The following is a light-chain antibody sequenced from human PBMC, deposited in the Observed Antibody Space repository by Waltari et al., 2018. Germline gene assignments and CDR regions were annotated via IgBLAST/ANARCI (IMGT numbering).Light chain of an antibody. CDR1: QGISSF. Sequence: DIQLTQSPSFLSASVAGRVTITCRASQGISSFLAWYQQKPGKAPKLLIYGASTLQSGVSGRFSGGGSGTEFTLTIISLQPEDFATYYGQQTNSYQLTFGGGTKVEI. V-gene: IGKV1-9*01. CDR3: QQTNSYQLT. J-gene: IGKJ4*01. CDR2: GAS.